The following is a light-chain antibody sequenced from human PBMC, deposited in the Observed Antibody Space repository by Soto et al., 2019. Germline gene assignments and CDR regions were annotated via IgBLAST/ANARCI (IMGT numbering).Light chain of an antibody. Sequence: DIQMTQSPSSLSASVGDRVTITCRASQGVGKYLAWFQQRPGQAPKSLIYATSTLQTGGPSRFSGSGSGTEFTLTISSLQPEDVATYYGLQYNSYPQTFGQGTKLEIK. CDR1: QGVGKY. CDR2: ATS. CDR3: LQYNSYPQT. V-gene: IGKV1-16*01. J-gene: IGKJ2*01.